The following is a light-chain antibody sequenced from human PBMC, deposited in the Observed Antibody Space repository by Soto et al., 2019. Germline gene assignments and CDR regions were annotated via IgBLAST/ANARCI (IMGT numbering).Light chain of an antibody. CDR1: QSVSSNY. V-gene: IGKV3-20*01. Sequence: DIVLTQSPGTLSLSPGERATLSCRASQSVSSNYLAWYQQKPGQTPKVLIYRASTRATGIPDRFSGSGSGTDFTLTISRLEAEDFAVYYCQQYGSSPLPFGGGAKADI. CDR2: RAS. CDR3: QQYGSSPLP. J-gene: IGKJ4*01.